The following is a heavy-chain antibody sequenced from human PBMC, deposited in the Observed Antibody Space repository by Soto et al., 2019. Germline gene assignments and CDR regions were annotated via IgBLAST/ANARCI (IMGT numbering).Heavy chain of an antibody. J-gene: IGHJ4*02. V-gene: IGHV4-59*08. Sequence: SETLSLTCTVSGGSISSYYWSWIRQPQGKGLEWIGYIYYSGSTNYNPSLKSRVTISVDTSKNQFSLKLNSVTAADTAVYYCARRYGGTFDYWGQGTLVTVSS. CDR1: GGSISSYY. D-gene: IGHD2-15*01. CDR3: ARRYGGTFDY. CDR2: IYYSGST.